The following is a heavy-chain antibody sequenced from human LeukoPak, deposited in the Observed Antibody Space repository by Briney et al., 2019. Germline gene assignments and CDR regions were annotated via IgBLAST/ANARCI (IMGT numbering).Heavy chain of an antibody. CDR3: AREAAAGLQFDY. V-gene: IGHV1-18*01. CDR1: GYTFTSFG. Sequence: ASVKVSCKASGYTFTSFGISWERQAPGQGLEWMGWISAYNGNTNYAQKLQGRVTMTTDTSTSTAYMELRSLRSDDTAVYYCAREAAAGLQFDYWGQGTLVTVSS. J-gene: IGHJ4*02. D-gene: IGHD6-13*01. CDR2: ISAYNGNT.